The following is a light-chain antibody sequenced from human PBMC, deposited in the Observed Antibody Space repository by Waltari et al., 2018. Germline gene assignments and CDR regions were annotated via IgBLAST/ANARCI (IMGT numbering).Light chain of an antibody. CDR2: HAS. V-gene: IGKV3D-15*02. Sequence: TVVIQSPVTLSVSPGESATLSCRTTQSIGSSLAWYQQKPGQAPRLLIYHASTRATGIPARFSGSGSETEFTLTISSLQSEDFAVYYCQQYGDPPFTFGGGTKVEIK. CDR1: QSIGSS. CDR3: QQYGDPPFT. J-gene: IGKJ4*01.